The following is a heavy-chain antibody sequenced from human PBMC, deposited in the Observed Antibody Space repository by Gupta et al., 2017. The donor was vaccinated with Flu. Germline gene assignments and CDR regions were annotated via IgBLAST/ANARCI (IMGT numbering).Heavy chain of an antibody. D-gene: IGHD2-2*01. CDR3: TRGWELVPAFNI. J-gene: IGHJ3*02. Sequence: EVQLVESGGGLVQPGGSLRLSCAGSGFTFGDYFVDWVRQAPGKGPGWVGRTKSNTNSYTPQYAASVEGRFTISRDDSNNLLYLQMNSLKSEDTAVYYCTRGWELVPAFNIWGQGTMVTVSS. V-gene: IGHV3-72*01. CDR1: GFTFGDYF. CDR2: TKSNTNSYTP.